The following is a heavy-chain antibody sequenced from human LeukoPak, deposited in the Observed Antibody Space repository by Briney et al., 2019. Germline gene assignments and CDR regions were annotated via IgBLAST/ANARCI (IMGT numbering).Heavy chain of an antibody. CDR2: VYYSGGT. J-gene: IGHJ5*02. CDR3: ARDSPDCGSTTCYKDWFDP. V-gene: IGHV4-39*07. D-gene: IGHD2-2*02. CDR1: GGSISSSSYY. Sequence: SETLSLTCTVSGGSISSSSYYWGWIRQPPGEGLQWIGSVYYSGGTYYNPSLQSRVTISVDTSKNHFSLKLSSVTAADTAVYYCARDSPDCGSTTCYKDWFDPWGQGTLVTVSS.